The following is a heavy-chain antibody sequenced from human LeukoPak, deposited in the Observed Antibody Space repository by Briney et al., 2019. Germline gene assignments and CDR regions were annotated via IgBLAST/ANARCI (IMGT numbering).Heavy chain of an antibody. J-gene: IGHJ4*02. CDR1: GFTFSSYA. Sequence: PGGSLRLSCAASGFTFSSYAMHWVRQAPGKGLEWMAVISYDGSNKYYADSVKGRFTISRDNSKNTLYLQMNSLRAEDTAVYYCAREWSGSYPRFDYWGQGTLVTVSS. CDR2: ISYDGSNK. V-gene: IGHV3-30-3*01. D-gene: IGHD1-26*01. CDR3: AREWSGSYPRFDY.